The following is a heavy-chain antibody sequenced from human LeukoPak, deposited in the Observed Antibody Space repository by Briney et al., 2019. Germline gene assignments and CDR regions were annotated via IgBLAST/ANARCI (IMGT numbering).Heavy chain of an antibody. CDR1: GVSFSGYY. CDR2: INHSGST. CDR3: ARSRLRLSAFDI. J-gene: IGHJ3*02. D-gene: IGHD5-12*01. Sequence: ASETLSLTCAVYGVSFSGYYWSWVRQPPGKGLEWIGEINHSGSTNYNPSLKSRVTISVDTSKNQFSLKLSSVTAADTAVYYCARSRLRLSAFDIWGQGTMVTVSS. V-gene: IGHV4-34*01.